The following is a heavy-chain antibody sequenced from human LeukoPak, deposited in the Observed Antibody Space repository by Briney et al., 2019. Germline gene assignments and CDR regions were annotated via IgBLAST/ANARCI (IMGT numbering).Heavy chain of an antibody. CDR3: ARIRPGLVEPYYFDY. D-gene: IGHD2-8*02. J-gene: IGHJ4*02. CDR1: GGSFSNYY. V-gene: IGHV4-34*01. CDR2: ITHSGST. Sequence: IPSETLSLTCAVYGGSFSNYYWSWIRQSPGKGLEWIGEITHSGSTNYNPSLKSRVTISVDTSKNQFSLRLSSVTAADTAVYFCARIRPGLVEPYYFDYWGQGTLLTVSS.